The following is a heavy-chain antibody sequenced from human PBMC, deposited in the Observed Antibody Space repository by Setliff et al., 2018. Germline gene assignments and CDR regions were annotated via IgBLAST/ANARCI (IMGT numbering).Heavy chain of an antibody. CDR3: ARDFSSSWYGSYYYYYYMDV. V-gene: IGHV4-39*07. Sequence: PSETLSLTCTVSGGSISSSSYYWGWIRQPPGKGLEWIGSIYTSGSTNYNPSLKSRVTISVDTSKNQFSLKLSSVTAADTAVYYCARDFSSSWYGSYYYYYYMDVWGKGTTVTVSS. CDR2: IYTSGST. D-gene: IGHD6-13*01. CDR1: GGSISSSSYY. J-gene: IGHJ6*03.